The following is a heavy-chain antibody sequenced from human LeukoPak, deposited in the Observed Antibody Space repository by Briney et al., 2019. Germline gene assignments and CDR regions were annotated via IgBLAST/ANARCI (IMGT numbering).Heavy chain of an antibody. D-gene: IGHD3-16*01. J-gene: IGHJ4*02. CDR3: AKSVRIMITFGGAVPDY. V-gene: IGHV3-23*01. CDR1: GFTFPNYV. CDR2: ISNSGRDA. Sequence: GGSLRLSCAASGFTFPNYVMGWVRQAPGKGLEWVSSISNSGRDAFYADPVKGRFTISRDNSKNTLYLQMNSLRAEDTAVHYCAKSVRIMITFGGAVPDYWGQGTLVTVSS.